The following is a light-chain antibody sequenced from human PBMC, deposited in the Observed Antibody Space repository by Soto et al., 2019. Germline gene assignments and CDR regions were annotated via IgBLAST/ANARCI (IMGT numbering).Light chain of an antibody. J-gene: IGKJ1*01. CDR2: GAS. Sequence: EIVMTQSPATLSVSPGERATLSCRASQSVSSNLAWYQQKTGQAPRLLIYGASTTATGIPARFSGSGSGTEFTLTISSLQSEDFAVYYCQQYNNWLWTFGQGTKVDIK. CDR1: QSVSSN. CDR3: QQYNNWLWT. V-gene: IGKV3-15*01.